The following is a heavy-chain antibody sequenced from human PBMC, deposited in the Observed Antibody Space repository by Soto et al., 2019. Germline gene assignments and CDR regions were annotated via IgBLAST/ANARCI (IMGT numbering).Heavy chain of an antibody. V-gene: IGHV1-8*01. Sequence: EASVKVSCKASGYTFTSYDINWVRQATGQGLEWMGWMNPNSGNTGYAQKFQGRVTMTRNTSISTAYMELSSLRSEDTAVYYCARAAYSSGWRAFDYWGQGTLVTVSS. J-gene: IGHJ4*02. CDR2: MNPNSGNT. CDR1: GYTFTSYD. CDR3: ARAAYSSGWRAFDY. D-gene: IGHD6-19*01.